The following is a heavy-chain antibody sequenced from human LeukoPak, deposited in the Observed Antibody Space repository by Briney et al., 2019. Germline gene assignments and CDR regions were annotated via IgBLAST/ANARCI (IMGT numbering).Heavy chain of an antibody. D-gene: IGHD5-18*01. CDR1: GYTFTDYY. J-gene: IGHJ3*02. V-gene: IGHV1-2*02. CDR2: INPNSRGT. CDR3: ARRAREYSHDAFDI. Sequence: ASVKVSCKASGYTFTDYYIHWVRQAPGQGLEWMGWINPNSRGTDSAQKFQGRFSTTRDTSISTAYMELSRLRSDDTAVYYCARRAREYSHDAFDIWGQGTMVTVSS.